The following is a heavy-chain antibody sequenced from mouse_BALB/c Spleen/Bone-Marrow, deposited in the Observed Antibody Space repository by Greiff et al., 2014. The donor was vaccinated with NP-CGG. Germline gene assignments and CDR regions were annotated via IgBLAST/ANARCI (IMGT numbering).Heavy chain of an antibody. CDR3: ARQGVDYFDY. J-gene: IGHJ2*01. Sequence: EVQLVESGPELVKPGASAKMSCKASGYTFTSYVMHWVKQKPGQGLEWIGYINPYNDGTKYNEKFKGKATLTSDKSSSTAYMELSSLTSEDSAVYYCARQGVDYFDYWGQGTTLTVSS. CDR2: INPYNDGT. V-gene: IGHV1-14*01. CDR1: GYTFTSYV.